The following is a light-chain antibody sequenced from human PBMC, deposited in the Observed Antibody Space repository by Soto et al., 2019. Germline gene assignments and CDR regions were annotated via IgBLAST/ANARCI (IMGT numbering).Light chain of an antibody. CDR3: NPYITRSTLV. V-gene: IGLV2-14*03. Sequence: QPALPQPAPVSAPHGQSITISAPGTTSDVGTYTYVSWYQHHPGKAPKLMIYDVSNRPSGVSNRFSGSKSGNTASLSISGLQTEDEADYYCNPYITRSTLVFGGGTK. J-gene: IGLJ2*01. CDR2: DVS. CDR1: TSDVGTYTY.